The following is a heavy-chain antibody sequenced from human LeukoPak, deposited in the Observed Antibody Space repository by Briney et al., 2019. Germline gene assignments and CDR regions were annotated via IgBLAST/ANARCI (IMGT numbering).Heavy chain of an antibody. V-gene: IGHV3-30*02. CDR3: AKGTDCSSTSCFTYYYYYMDV. J-gene: IGHJ6*03. CDR2: IRYDGSNK. Sequence: GGSLRLSCSASGFDFRMYAMHWVRQAPGKGLEWVAFIRYDGSNKYYADSVKGRFTISRDNSKNTLYLQMNSLRAEDTAVYYCAKGTDCSSTSCFTYYYYYMDVWGKGTTVTVSS. CDR1: GFDFRMYA. D-gene: IGHD2-2*01.